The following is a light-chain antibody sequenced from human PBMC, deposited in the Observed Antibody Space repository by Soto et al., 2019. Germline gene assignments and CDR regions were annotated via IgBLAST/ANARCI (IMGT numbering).Light chain of an antibody. Sequence: QSVLTQPASVSGSPGQSITISCIGTSSDVGRYNYVSWYRQHPAKAPKLIIYDVSFRPSGVSDRFSGSKSANTASLTISGLQAEDEADYYCSSYTSGHTVIFGGGTKLTVL. V-gene: IGLV2-14*01. CDR3: SSYTSGHTVI. CDR2: DVS. J-gene: IGLJ2*01. CDR1: SSDVGRYNY.